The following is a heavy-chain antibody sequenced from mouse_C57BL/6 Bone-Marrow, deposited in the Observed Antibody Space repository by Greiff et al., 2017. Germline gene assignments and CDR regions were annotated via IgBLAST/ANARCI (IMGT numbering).Heavy chain of an antibody. V-gene: IGHV5-6*01. Sequence: EVQLVESGGDLVKPGGSLKLSCAASGFTFSSYGMSWVRQTPDKRLEWVATISSGGSYTYYPDSVKGRFTISRENAKNTLYLQMSSLKSEDTAMYYCARLPYYYGSSYGWFAYWGQGTLVTVSA. CDR2: ISSGGSYT. CDR1: GFTFSSYG. J-gene: IGHJ3*01. CDR3: ARLPYYYGSSYGWFAY. D-gene: IGHD1-1*01.